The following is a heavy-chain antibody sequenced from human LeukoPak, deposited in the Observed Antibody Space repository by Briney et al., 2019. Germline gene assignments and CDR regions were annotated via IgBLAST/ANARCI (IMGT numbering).Heavy chain of an antibody. CDR1: GFTFSAYT. CDR3: ARDRYYCTNGVCSNPFDY. Sequence: GGSLRLSCAASGFTFSAYTMKWVRQAPGKGLEWVSSIGDSGSHIFYADSVKGRFTTSRDNAKNSLYLQMNSLRAEDTAVYYCARDRYYCTNGVCSNPFDYWGQGALVTVSS. J-gene: IGHJ4*02. D-gene: IGHD2-8*01. V-gene: IGHV3-21*01. CDR2: IGDSGSHI.